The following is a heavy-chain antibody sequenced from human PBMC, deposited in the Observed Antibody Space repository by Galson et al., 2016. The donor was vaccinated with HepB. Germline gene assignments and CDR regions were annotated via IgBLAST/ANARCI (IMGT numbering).Heavy chain of an antibody. J-gene: IGHJ6*04. D-gene: IGHD5-18*01. CDR2: ISFDGSYK. Sequence: SLRLSCAASGFTFSSYGMHWVRQAPGKGLEWVAVISFDGSYKYYADSVKGRFTISRDNSMNTIYLQMSSLRAEDTAVYYCAKTTAMVAYYYYGMDVWGKGTTVTVSS. CDR3: AKTTAMVAYYYYGMDV. CDR1: GFTFSSYG. V-gene: IGHV3-30*18.